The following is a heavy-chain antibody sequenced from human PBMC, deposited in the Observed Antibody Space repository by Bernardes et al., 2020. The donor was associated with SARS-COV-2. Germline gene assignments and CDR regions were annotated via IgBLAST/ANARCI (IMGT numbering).Heavy chain of an antibody. D-gene: IGHD6-25*01. CDR2: INHSGST. CDR3: ARGVPGF. V-gene: IGHV4-34*01. CDR1: GGSFSGYN. J-gene: IGHJ4*02. Sequence: SETLSLTRAVYGGSFSGYNWSWIRQSPGKGLEWIGQINHSGSTNYNPSLKSRVTISVDTSKNQFSLKLSSVTAADTAVYYCARGVPGFWGQGSLVTVSS.